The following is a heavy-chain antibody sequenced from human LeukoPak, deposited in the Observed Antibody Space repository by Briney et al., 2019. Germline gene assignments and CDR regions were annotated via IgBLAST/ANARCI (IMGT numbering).Heavy chain of an antibody. J-gene: IGHJ4*02. CDR1: GFTFSDHY. CDR2: ISPNSNDI. D-gene: IGHD6-25*01. V-gene: IGHV3-11*01. CDR3: SRDPRLLDY. Sequence: GGSLRLSCAASGFTFSDHYMSWIRQAPGKGLEWIVYISPNSNDISYADSVKGRFTISRDNAKNSLYLQMNSLTVEDTGVYYCSRDPRLLDYWGQGSLVTVSS.